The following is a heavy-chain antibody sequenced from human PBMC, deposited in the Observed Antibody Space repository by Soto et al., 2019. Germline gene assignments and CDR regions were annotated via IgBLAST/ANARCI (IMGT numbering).Heavy chain of an antibody. V-gene: IGHV3-21*01. D-gene: IGHD6-19*01. Sequence: EVQLVESGGGLVKSGGSLTLSCVASGFSFDYFGMTWVRQAPGKGLEWVSFVSSSASYIYYADSVKGRFTVSRENAKKSLNLQINSLRAEDTAVYYCARSRSHWLASDSWGQGTLVTVSA. CDR3: ARSRSHWLASDS. CDR2: VSSSASYI. J-gene: IGHJ4*02. CDR1: GFSFDYFG.